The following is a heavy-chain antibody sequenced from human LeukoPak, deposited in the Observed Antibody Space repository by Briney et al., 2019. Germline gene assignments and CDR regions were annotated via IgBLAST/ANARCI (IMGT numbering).Heavy chain of an antibody. CDR3: ARGGGYCSGGSCYDY. Sequence: PSETLSLTCAVSGGSLRSGYYYWSWIRQPPGKGLEWIGYVYYSGSTDYNPSLKSRVSISVDTSKNQFSLRLSSVTAADTAVYHCARGGGYCSGGSCYDYWGQGTLVTVSS. CDR1: GGSLRSGYYY. D-gene: IGHD2-15*01. J-gene: IGHJ4*02. V-gene: IGHV4-61*01. CDR2: VYYSGST.